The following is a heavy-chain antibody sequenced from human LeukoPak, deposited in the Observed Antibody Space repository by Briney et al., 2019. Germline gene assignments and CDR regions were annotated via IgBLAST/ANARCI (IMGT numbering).Heavy chain of an antibody. J-gene: IGHJ4*02. V-gene: IGHV3-21*01. CDR3: ATNYGSGNTDHYFDY. CDR2: ITSSSDYV. D-gene: IGHD3-10*01. CDR1: GFTFSSYS. Sequence: GGSLRLSCTASGFTFSSYSMNWVRQAPGKGLEWVSSITSSSDYVYYADSVKGRFTISRDNAKNSLYLQMNSLRAEDTAVYYCATNYGSGNTDHYFDYWGQGTLVTVSS.